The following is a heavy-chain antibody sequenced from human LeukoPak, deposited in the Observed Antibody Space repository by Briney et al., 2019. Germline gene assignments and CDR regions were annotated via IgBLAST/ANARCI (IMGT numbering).Heavy chain of an antibody. D-gene: IGHD6-19*01. CDR1: GFTFSKYW. V-gene: IGHV3-74*01. CDR2: INTDGTVT. Sequence: GGSLRLSCAASGFTFSKYWMLWVRQAPGKGLESVSRINTDGTVTTYADSVKGRFTVSRDNADNTMFLQMNSVRGEDTAVYYCAAKQWLAPPPDSWGQGTPVTVSS. J-gene: IGHJ4*02. CDR3: AAKQWLAPPPDS.